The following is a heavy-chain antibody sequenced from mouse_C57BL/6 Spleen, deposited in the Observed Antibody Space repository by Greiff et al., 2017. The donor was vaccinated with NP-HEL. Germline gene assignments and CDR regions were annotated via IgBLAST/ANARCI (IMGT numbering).Heavy chain of an antibody. D-gene: IGHD1-1*01. CDR2: IDPENGDT. Sequence: VQLKESGAELVRPGASVKLSCTASGFNIKDDYMHWVKQRPEQGLEWIGWIDPENGDTEYASKFQGKATITADTSSNTAYLQLSSLTSEDTAVYYCTTEGVYVSSYFDYWGQGTTLTVSS. CDR1: GFNIKDDY. J-gene: IGHJ2*01. V-gene: IGHV14-4*01. CDR3: TTEGVYVSSYFDY.